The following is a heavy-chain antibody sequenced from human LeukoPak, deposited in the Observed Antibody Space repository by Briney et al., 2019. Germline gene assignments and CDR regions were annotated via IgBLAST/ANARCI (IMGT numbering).Heavy chain of an antibody. Sequence: PGGSLGLSCAASGLTFSSYDMHWVRQATGKGLEWVSAIGTAGDTYYPGSVKGRFTISRENAKNSLYLQMNSLRAGDTAVYYCARENGGYDSDYGMDVWGQGTTVTVSS. D-gene: IGHD5-12*01. V-gene: IGHV3-13*01. CDR2: IGTAGDT. CDR1: GLTFSSYD. CDR3: ARENGGYDSDYGMDV. J-gene: IGHJ6*02.